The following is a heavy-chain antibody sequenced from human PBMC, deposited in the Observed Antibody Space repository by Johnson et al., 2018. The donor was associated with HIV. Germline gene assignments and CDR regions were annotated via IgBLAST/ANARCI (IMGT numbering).Heavy chain of an antibody. D-gene: IGHD5-24*01. CDR2: IKQDGSEK. CDR3: ARDLGGRDGYNGDYAFDI. J-gene: IGHJ3*02. Sequence: EVQLVESGGGLVQPGGSLRLSCAASGFTFSSYWMSWVRHAPGKGLEWVANIKQDGSEKYYVDSVKGRFTISRDNAKNSLYLQMNSLRAEDTAVYYCARDLGGRDGYNGDYAFDIWGLGTVVTVSS. CDR1: GFTFSSYW. V-gene: IGHV3-7*01.